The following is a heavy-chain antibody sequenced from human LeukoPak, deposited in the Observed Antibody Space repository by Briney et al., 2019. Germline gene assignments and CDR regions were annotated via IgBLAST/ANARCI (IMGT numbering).Heavy chain of an antibody. CDR2: ISYDGSNK. CDR3: AKDGLSDTYYYDSSGY. D-gene: IGHD3-22*01. V-gene: IGHV3-30*18. J-gene: IGHJ4*02. Sequence: PGGSLRLSCAASGFTFSSYGMHSVRQAPGKGLEWVAVISYDGSNKYYADSVKGRFTISRGNSKNTLYLQMNSLRAEDTAVYYCAKDGLSDTYYYDSSGYWGQGTLVTVSS. CDR1: GFTFSSYG.